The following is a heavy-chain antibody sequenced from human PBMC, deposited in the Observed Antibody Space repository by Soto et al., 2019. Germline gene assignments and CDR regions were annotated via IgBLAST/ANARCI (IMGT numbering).Heavy chain of an antibody. CDR2: IKRDGSST. V-gene: IGHV3-74*01. CDR3: ASGGRGGFDY. CDR1: GFTFTSYW. J-gene: IGHJ4*02. Sequence: EVQLVESGGGLVPPGGSLRLSCAASGFTFTSYWMHWVRQAPGKGLVWVSSIKRDGSSTNYADSVKGRFTISRDNAKNTVYLQMTSLRAEDTAVYYCASGGRGGFDYWGQGALVTVSS. D-gene: IGHD3-10*01.